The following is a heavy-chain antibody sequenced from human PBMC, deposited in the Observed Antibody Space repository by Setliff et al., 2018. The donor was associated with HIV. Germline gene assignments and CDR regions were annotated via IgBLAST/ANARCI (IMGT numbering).Heavy chain of an antibody. CDR1: GGSISSDNW. CDR3: ARGHCSGTNCYGVDYYGMDV. J-gene: IGHJ6*02. V-gene: IGHV4-4*02. CDR2: IYHSEYT. D-gene: IGHD2-2*01. Sequence: LRRTLSLTCAVSGGSISSDNWWTWVRQAPGKGLEWIGEIYHSEYTNYNPSLKSRVSMSVDKSKNQFSVKLTSVTAADTAVYYCARGHCSGTNCYGVDYYGMDVWGQGTTVTVSS.